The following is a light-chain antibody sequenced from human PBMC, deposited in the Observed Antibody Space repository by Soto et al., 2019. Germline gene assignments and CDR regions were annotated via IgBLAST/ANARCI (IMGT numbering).Light chain of an antibody. V-gene: IGKV3-11*01. Sequence: EIELTQSPATLSLSPGERATLSCRASQSIGLAIAWYQHKPVQAPRLLLFDASQRATGIPARFRGSWSGTDFTLSISSLEPEDFAVYYCQQRTDRPPWTFGQGTKVESK. CDR2: DAS. CDR3: QQRTDRPPWT. CDR1: QSIGLA. J-gene: IGKJ1*01.